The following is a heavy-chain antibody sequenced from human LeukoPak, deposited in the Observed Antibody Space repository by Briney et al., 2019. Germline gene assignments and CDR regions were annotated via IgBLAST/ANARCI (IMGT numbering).Heavy chain of an antibody. CDR2: IKQDGSEE. J-gene: IGHJ3*02. V-gene: IGHV3-7*03. CDR3: ARDCGILRTDCGDALDI. CDR1: GFTFSSYW. D-gene: IGHD2-21*01. Sequence: PGGSLRLSCAASGFTFSSYWMHWVRQAPGKGLEWVANIKQDGSEEYYVDSVKGRFSISRDNARNSLHLQMNSLRAEDTAVYYCARDCGILRTDCGDALDIWGQGTMVTVSS.